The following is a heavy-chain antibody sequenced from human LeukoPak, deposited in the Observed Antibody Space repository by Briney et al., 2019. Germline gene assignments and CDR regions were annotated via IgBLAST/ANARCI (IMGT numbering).Heavy chain of an antibody. Sequence: GGSLRLSCAASGFTFGSYGMYWVRQAPGKGLEWVSDISGSGGSTYYADSVKGRFTISRDNSKNTMYLQMNSLRAEDTAVYYCAKRIQSAMAMGYWGQGTLVTVSS. CDR1: GFTFGSYG. CDR2: ISGSGGST. CDR3: AKRIQSAMAMGY. D-gene: IGHD5-18*01. V-gene: IGHV3-23*01. J-gene: IGHJ4*02.